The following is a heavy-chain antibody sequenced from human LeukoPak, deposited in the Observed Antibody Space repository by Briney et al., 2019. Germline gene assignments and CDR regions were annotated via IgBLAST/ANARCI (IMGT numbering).Heavy chain of an antibody. Sequence: SVKVSCKASGGTFSSYAISWVRQAPGQGLEWMGRIIPIFGIANYAQKFQGRVTITADKSTSTAYKELSSLRSEDTAVYYCASVLAVADSEYFQHWGQGTLVTVSS. D-gene: IGHD6-19*01. CDR1: GGTFSSYA. J-gene: IGHJ1*01. CDR2: IIPIFGIA. CDR3: ASVLAVADSEYFQH. V-gene: IGHV1-69*04.